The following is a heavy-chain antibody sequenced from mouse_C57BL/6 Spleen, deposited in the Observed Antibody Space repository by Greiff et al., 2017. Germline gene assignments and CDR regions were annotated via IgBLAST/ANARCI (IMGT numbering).Heavy chain of an antibody. CDR2: IYPGDGDT. CDR1: GYAFSSYW. V-gene: IGHV1-80*01. CDR3: ARELLRPFYAMDY. D-gene: IGHD1-1*01. Sequence: VQLQQSGAELVKPGASVKISCKASGYAFSSYWMNWVKQRPGKGLERIGQIYPGDGDTNYNGKFKGKATLTADKSSSTAYMQLSSLTSEDSAVYFCARELLRPFYAMDYWGQGNSVTVSS. J-gene: IGHJ4*01.